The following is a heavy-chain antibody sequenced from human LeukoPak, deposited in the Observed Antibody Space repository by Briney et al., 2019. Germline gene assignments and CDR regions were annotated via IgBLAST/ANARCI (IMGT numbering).Heavy chain of an antibody. D-gene: IGHD2-15*01. V-gene: IGHV3-33*01. CDR2: IWYDGSNK. CDR3: ARGGAATDAFDI. Sequence: GRSLRLSCAASGFTFSSYGMHRVRQAPGKGLEWVAVIWYDGSNKYYADSVKGRFTISRDNSKNTLYLQMNSLRAEDTAVYYCARGGAATDAFDIWGQGTMVTVSS. CDR1: GFTFSSYG. J-gene: IGHJ3*02.